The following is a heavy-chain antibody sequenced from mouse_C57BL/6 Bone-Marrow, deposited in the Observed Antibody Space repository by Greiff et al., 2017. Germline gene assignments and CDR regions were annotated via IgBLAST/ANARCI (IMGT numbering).Heavy chain of an antibody. V-gene: IGHV5-16*01. CDR2: INYDGSST. CDR1: GFTFSDYY. CDR3: ARVYYYGSPSYWYFDV. J-gene: IGHJ1*03. Sequence: EVNVVESEGGLVQPGSSMKLSCTASGFTFSDYYMAWVRQVPEKGLEWVANINYDGSSTYYLDSLKSRFIISRDNAKNILYLQMSSLKSEDTATYYCARVYYYGSPSYWYFDVWGTGTTVTVSS. D-gene: IGHD1-1*01.